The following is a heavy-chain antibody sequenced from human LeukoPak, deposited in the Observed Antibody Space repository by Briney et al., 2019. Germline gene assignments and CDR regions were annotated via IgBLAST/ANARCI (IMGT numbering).Heavy chain of an antibody. V-gene: IGHV3-23*01. J-gene: IGHJ1*01. Sequence: GGSLRLSCAASGFTCSTYAMSWVRQAAGKGLEWVSGVSGSGRSTYYADSVKGRFTISRDNSKNMLYLQMNSLRVEDTAVYYCAKASDSSGYYEGYFQHWGQGTLVTVSS. CDR2: VSGSGRST. D-gene: IGHD3-22*01. CDR3: AKASDSSGYYEGYFQH. CDR1: GFTCSTYA.